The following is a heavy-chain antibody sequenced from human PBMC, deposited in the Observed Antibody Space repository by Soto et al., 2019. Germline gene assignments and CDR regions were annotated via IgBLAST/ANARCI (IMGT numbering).Heavy chain of an antibody. CDR2: ISGSGGST. CDR1: GFTFSSYA. V-gene: IGHV3-23*01. Sequence: EVQLLESGGGLVQPGGSLRLSCAASGFTFSSYAMSWVRQAPGKGLEWVSAISGSGGSTYYADSVKGRFTISRDNSKNTLYRQMTSLRAEDTAVYSCAKDLPYCGGDCRDYRGQGTLVTVSS. CDR3: AKDLPYCGGDCRDY. J-gene: IGHJ4*02. D-gene: IGHD2-21*02.